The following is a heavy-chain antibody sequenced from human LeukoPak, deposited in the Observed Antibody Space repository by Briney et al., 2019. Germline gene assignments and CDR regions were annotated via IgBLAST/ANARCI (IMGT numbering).Heavy chain of an antibody. V-gene: IGHV6-1*01. Sequence: PSQTLSLTCAISGDSVSSNSAAWNWIRQSPSRGLEWLGRTYYRSKWYNDYAVSVKSRITINPDTSKNQFSLQLNSVTPEDTAVYYCARAWMITFGGVIVADYYMDVWGKGTTVTVSS. CDR2: TYYRSKWYN. J-gene: IGHJ6*03. CDR3: ARAWMITFGGVIVADYYMDV. CDR1: GDSVSSNSAA. D-gene: IGHD3-16*02.